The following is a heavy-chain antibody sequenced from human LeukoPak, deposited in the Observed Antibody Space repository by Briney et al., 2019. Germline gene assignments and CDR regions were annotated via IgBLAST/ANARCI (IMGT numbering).Heavy chain of an antibody. Sequence: GGSLRLSCAASGFTFSSYWMSWVRQAPGKGLEWVANIKQDGSEKYYVDSVKGRFTISRDNAKNSLYLQMNSLRAEDTAVYYCASSLRWWFDAFDIWGQGTMVTVSS. CDR1: GFTFSSYW. D-gene: IGHD2-15*01. V-gene: IGHV3-7*01. CDR3: ASSLRWWFDAFDI. J-gene: IGHJ3*02. CDR2: IKQDGSEK.